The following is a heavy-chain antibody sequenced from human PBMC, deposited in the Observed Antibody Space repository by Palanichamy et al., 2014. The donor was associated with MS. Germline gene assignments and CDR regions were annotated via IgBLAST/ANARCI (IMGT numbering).Heavy chain of an antibody. CDR1: GYTFTSYA. Sequence: QVQLVQSGAEVKKPGASVKVSCKASGYTFTSYAMHWVRQAPGQRLEWMGWINAGNGNTKYSQKFQGRVTITRDTSASTAYMELSSLRSEDTAVYYCARDRGGSVTINWFDPWGQGTLVTVSS. CDR3: ARDRGGSVTINWFDP. V-gene: IGHV1-3*01. J-gene: IGHJ5*02. CDR2: INAGNGNT. D-gene: IGHD4-11*01.